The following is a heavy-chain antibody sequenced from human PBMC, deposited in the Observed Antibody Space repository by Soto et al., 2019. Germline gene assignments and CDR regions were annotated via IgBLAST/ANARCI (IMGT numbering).Heavy chain of an antibody. V-gene: IGHV2-5*02. CDR3: AHRVLRTVFGLVTTTAIYFDF. D-gene: IGHD3-3*01. Sequence: QITLNESGPTQVKPRQTLTLTCTFSGFSLTTSGVGVGWIRQSPGKAPEWLALIYWDDDKRCSPSLKSRLTITNDTSKSQFVLTMAELDPADTATYYCAHRVLRTVFGLVTTTAIYFDFWGQGTPVAVSS. CDR1: GFSLTTSGVG. CDR2: IYWDDDK. J-gene: IGHJ4*02.